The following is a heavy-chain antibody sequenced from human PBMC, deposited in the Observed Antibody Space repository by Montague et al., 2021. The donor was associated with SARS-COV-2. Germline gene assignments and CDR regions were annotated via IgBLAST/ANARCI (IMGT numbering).Heavy chain of an antibody. CDR2: SSGSDGGT. CDR1: GFTFSNSA. D-gene: IGHD3-10*01. CDR3: AKDSYYYGLGYGMDV. V-gene: IGHV3-23*01. J-gene: IGHJ6*02. Sequence: SLRLSCSASGFTFSNSAMNWVRQAPGKGLEWVSGSSGSDGGTHYADSVKGRFTISRDNSKNVLYPQMNSLRAEDTALYYCAKDSYYYGLGYGMDVWGQGTTVTVSS.